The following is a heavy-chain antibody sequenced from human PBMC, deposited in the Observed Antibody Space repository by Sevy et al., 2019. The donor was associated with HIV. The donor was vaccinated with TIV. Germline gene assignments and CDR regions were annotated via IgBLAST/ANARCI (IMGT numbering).Heavy chain of an antibody. V-gene: IGHV3-48*02. Sequence: GGSLRLSCAASGFSFSSSSMNWLRQAPGKGLEWLAYITRDGKTKYYADFVKGRFTISRDKVQNSLFLQLNSLRDDDTAVYYCARDYSGSYYRFDLWGHGTLVTVSS. CDR2: ITRDGKTK. J-gene: IGHJ4*01. CDR3: ARDYSGSYYRFDL. D-gene: IGHD1-26*01. CDR1: GFSFSSSS.